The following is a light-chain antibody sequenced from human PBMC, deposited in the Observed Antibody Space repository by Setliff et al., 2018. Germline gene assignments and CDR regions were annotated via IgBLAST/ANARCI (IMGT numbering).Light chain of an antibody. CDR1: SSNIGAGYD. CDR3: QSYDGSLSALYV. CDR2: GNS. Sequence: SVLAQPPSVSGAPGQRVTISCTGSSSNIGAGYDVHWYQQLPGTAPKLLIYGNSNRPSGVPDRFSGSKSGTSASLAITGLQAEDEADYYCQSYDGSLSALYVFGTGTKVTVL. J-gene: IGLJ1*01. V-gene: IGLV1-40*01.